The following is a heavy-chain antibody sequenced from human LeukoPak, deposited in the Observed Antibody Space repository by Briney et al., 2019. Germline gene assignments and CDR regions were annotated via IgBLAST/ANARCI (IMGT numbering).Heavy chain of an antibody. CDR1: GFTVSSNY. CDR3: AKNGLGYGFDI. Sequence: GGSLRLSCAASGFTVSSNYMGWVRQAPGKGLEWVSVIYSDGSTYYADSVKGRFTISRDNSKNTLYVQMNSLRAEDAAVYYCAKNGLGYGFDIWGQGTMVIVSS. CDR2: IYSDGST. D-gene: IGHD6-19*01. J-gene: IGHJ3*02. V-gene: IGHV3-53*01.